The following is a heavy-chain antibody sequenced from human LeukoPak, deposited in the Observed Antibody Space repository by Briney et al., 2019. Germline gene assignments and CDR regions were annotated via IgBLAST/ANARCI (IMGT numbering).Heavy chain of an antibody. CDR2: INPNSGGT. J-gene: IGHJ5*02. D-gene: IGHD2-2*02. CDR1: GYTFTGYY. CDR3: ARDSQYCSSTSCYTGWFDP. V-gene: IGHV1-2*02. Sequence: GASVKVSCKASGYTFTGYYMHWVRQAPGQGLEWMGWINPNSGGTNYAQKFQGRVTMTRDTSISTAYMELSRLRPDDTAVYYCARDSQYCSSTSCYTGWFDPWGQGTLVTVSS.